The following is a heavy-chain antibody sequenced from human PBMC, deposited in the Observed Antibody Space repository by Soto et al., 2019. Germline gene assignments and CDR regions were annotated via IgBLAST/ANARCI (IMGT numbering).Heavy chain of an antibody. Sequence: ASVKVSCKASGGTFSSYTISWVRQAPGQGLEWMGRIIPILGIANYAQKFQGRVTITADKSTSTAYMELSSLRSEDTAVYYCARWDSYGDYTKGNAFDIWGQGTMVTVSS. CDR3: ARWDSYGDYTKGNAFDI. CDR1: GGTFSSYT. D-gene: IGHD4-17*01. V-gene: IGHV1-69*02. J-gene: IGHJ3*02. CDR2: IIPILGIA.